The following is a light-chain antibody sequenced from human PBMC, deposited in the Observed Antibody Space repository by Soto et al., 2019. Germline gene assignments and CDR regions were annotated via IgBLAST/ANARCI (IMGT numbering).Light chain of an antibody. CDR3: SSYTISSTVL. Sequence: QSALTQPASVSGSPGQSITISCTGTSSDIGIYNYVSWYQQHPGKAPKLMIYDVSNRPSGVSNRFSGSKSGNTASLTISGLQAEDEADYYCSSYTISSTVLFGGGTKLTVL. J-gene: IGLJ2*01. CDR2: DVS. V-gene: IGLV2-14*01. CDR1: SSDIGIYNY.